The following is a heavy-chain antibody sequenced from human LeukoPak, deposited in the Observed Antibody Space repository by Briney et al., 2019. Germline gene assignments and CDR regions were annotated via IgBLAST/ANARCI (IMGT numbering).Heavy chain of an antibody. CDR3: ARAGDTMGATSAFDI. V-gene: IGHV1-18*01. CDR1: GYTFTSYG. CDR2: ISAYNGNT. Sequence: GASVKVSCKASGYTFTSYGISWVRQAPGQGLEWMGWISAYNGNTNYAQKLQGRVTMTTDTSTSTAYMELRSLRSDDTAVYYCARAGDTMGATSAFDIWGQGTLVTVSS. J-gene: IGHJ4*02. D-gene: IGHD1-26*01.